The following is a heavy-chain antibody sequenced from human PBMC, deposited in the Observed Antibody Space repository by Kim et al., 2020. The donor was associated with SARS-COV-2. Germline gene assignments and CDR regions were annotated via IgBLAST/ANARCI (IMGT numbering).Heavy chain of an antibody. Sequence: SYAQKFQGRVTMTRNTSTSTVYMELSSLRPEDTAVYYCARHMVQGDPFDYWGQGTLVTVSS. J-gene: IGHJ4*02. V-gene: IGHV1-46*01. D-gene: IGHD3-10*01. CDR3: ARHMVQGDPFDY.